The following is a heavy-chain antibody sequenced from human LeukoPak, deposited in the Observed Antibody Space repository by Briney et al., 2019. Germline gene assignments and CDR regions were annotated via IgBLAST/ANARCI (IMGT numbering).Heavy chain of an antibody. CDR3: AREWGDYYDSSGPHRPYNWFDP. D-gene: IGHD3-22*01. Sequence: SETLSLTCTVSGGSISSGDYYWSWIRQPPGKGLEWIGYIYYSGSTYYNPSLKSRVTISVDTSKNQFSLKLSSVTAADTAVYYCAREWGDYYDSSGPHRPYNWFDPWGQGTLVTVSS. CDR2: IYYSGST. CDR1: GGSISSGDYY. J-gene: IGHJ5*02. V-gene: IGHV4-30-4*01.